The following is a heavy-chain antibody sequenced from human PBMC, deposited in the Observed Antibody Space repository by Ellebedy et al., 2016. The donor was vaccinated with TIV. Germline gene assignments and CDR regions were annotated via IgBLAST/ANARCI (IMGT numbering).Heavy chain of an antibody. Sequence: GESLKISCSGSGFTFSTYAMHWVRQAPGKGLEYVSAISGNGGSTYYADSVKGRFTISRDNSQNSLYLQMSSLRAEDTAVYYCVKVIATSRWTYYFHYWGQGTLVTVSS. CDR1: GFTFSTYA. D-gene: IGHD2-21*01. CDR3: VKVIATSRWTYYFHY. V-gene: IGHV3-64D*09. J-gene: IGHJ4*02. CDR2: ISGNGGST.